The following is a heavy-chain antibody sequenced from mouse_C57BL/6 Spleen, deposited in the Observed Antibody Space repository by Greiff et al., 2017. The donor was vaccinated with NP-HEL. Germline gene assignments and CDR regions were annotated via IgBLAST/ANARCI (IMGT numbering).Heavy chain of an antibody. D-gene: IGHD2-1*01. J-gene: IGHJ2*01. CDR1: GYTFTDYY. Sequence: VQVVESGAELVRPGASVKLSCKASGYTFTDYYINWVKQRPGQGLEWIARIYPGSGNTYYNEKFKGKATLSAEKSSSTAYMQLSSLTSEDSAVYFCARLLFYFDYWGQGTTLTVSS. V-gene: IGHV1-76*01. CDR2: IYPGSGNT. CDR3: ARLLFYFDY.